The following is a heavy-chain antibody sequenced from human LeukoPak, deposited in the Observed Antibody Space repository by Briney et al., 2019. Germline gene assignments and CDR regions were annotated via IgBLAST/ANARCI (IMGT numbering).Heavy chain of an antibody. Sequence: SETLSLTCTVSGGSISSGGYYWSWIRQHPGKGLEWIVYIYYSGSTYYNPPLKSRVTISVDTSKNQFSLKLSSVTAADTAVYYCARVVYDYVWGSYRPAGPYYFDYWGQGTLVTVSS. V-gene: IGHV4-31*03. J-gene: IGHJ4*02. D-gene: IGHD3-16*02. CDR3: ARVVYDYVWGSYRPAGPYYFDY. CDR2: IYYSGST. CDR1: GGSISSGGYY.